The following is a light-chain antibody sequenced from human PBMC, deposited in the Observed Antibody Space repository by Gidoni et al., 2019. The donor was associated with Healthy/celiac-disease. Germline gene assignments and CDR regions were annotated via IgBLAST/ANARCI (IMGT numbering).Light chain of an antibody. CDR1: QSVLYSSNNKNY. J-gene: IGKJ4*01. V-gene: IGKV4-1*01. Sequence: GERATINCKSSQSVLYSSNNKNYLAWYQQKPGQPPKLLIYWASTRESGVPDRFSGSASGTDFTLTISSLQAEDVAVYYCQQYYSTPLTFGVGTKVEIK. CDR3: QQYYSTPLT. CDR2: WAS.